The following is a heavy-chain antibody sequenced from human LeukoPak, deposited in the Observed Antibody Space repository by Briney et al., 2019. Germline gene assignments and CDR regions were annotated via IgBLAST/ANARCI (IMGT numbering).Heavy chain of an antibody. CDR2: INNDGSTP. CDR3: ARDRGYSSFDP. V-gene: IGHV3-74*01. CDR1: GFTLSTYW. Sequence: GGSLRLSCAASGFTLSTYWMHWVRQAPGKGLVWVSRINNDGSTPSYAHSVKGRFTISRDNAKNTLYLQMSSLRVEDTAMYYCARDRGYSSFDPWGQGTLVTVSS. J-gene: IGHJ5*02.